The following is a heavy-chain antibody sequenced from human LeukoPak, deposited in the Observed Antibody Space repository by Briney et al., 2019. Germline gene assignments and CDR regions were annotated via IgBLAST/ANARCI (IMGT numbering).Heavy chain of an antibody. D-gene: IGHD2-21*02. Sequence: ASVKVSCKASGYTFTNYYIHWVRQAPGQGLEWMGLINPGGDNTDYAQNFQGRVSMTRDTSTSTVYMWLSSLRSEDTAVYYCARQGVVTAIRLGYYFDYWGQGTLVTVSS. CDR2: INPGGDNT. CDR1: GYTFTNYY. CDR3: ARQGVVTAIRLGYYFDY. V-gene: IGHV1-46*01. J-gene: IGHJ4*02.